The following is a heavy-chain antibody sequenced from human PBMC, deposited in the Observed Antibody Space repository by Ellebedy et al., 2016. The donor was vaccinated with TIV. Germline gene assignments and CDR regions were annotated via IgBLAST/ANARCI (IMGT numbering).Heavy chain of an antibody. CDR2: ISYDGSNK. Sequence: GESLKISXAASGFTFSSYAMHWVRQAPGKGLEWVAVISYDGSNKYYADSVKGRFTISRDNSKNTLYLQMNSLRAEDTAVYYCARASRLPDFDYWGQGTLVTVSS. CDR3: ARASRLPDFDY. D-gene: IGHD4-11*01. J-gene: IGHJ4*02. CDR1: GFTFSSYA. V-gene: IGHV3-30-3*01.